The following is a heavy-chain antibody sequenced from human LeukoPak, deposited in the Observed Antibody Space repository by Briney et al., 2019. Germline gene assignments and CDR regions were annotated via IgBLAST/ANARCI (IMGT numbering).Heavy chain of an antibody. CDR3: ARQSASDYYDSSDSFDY. V-gene: IGHV4-39*01. CDR1: GPSISSSNYY. D-gene: IGHD3-22*01. Sequence: PSETPSLTCTLAGPSISSSNYYWGWIRQPPGKGLEWIGSIYYSGSTYYNPSLKSRVPISVDTSTTQFSLKLSSVTAADTAVYYCARQSASDYYDSSDSFDYWGQGTLVTVSS. J-gene: IGHJ4*02. CDR2: IYYSGST.